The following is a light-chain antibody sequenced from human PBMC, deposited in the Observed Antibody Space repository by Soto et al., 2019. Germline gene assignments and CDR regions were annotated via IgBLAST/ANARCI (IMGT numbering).Light chain of an antibody. CDR3: QQYSNWPT. J-gene: IGKJ4*01. CDR2: DAS. V-gene: IGKV3-15*01. CDR1: QSISSN. Sequence: EIVMTQSPATLSVSPGERATLSCRASQSISSNLAWYQQKPGQAPRLLIYDASTRATGIPARFSGSGSGTEFTLTISSLQSEDFAIYYCQQYSNWPTFGGGTKVEIK.